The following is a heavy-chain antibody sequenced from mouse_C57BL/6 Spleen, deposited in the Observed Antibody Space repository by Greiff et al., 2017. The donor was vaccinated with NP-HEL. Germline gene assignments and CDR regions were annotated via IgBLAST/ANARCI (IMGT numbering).Heavy chain of an antibody. CDR3: ASIIPFDY. CDR1: GFNFTAYS. Sequence: VQLQQSGAALVKPGASVKLSCTASGFNFTAYSMPWVLQRTVQGLEWIGRIDPEDGETKYAPKFQGQATITADTSSNTAYLQLSSLTSEDTAVYYCASIIPFDYWGQGTTLTVSS. D-gene: IGHD1-1*01. J-gene: IGHJ2*01. V-gene: IGHV14-2*01. CDR2: IDPEDGET.